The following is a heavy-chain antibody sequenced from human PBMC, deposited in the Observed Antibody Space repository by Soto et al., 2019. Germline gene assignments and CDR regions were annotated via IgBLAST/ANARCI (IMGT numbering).Heavy chain of an antibody. D-gene: IGHD1-26*01. CDR2: ISASGAYK. CDR3: AGERSALPGARDAMDV. J-gene: IGHJ6*02. CDR1: GFNFNTYS. V-gene: IGHV3-21*02. Sequence: EVRLVESGGGLVKPGGSLRVSCAASGFNFNTYSMNWVRQAPGKGLQWVSFISASGAYKYYADSVRGRFTISRDNAKKSALLEMKSLTAADKAIYYCAGERSALPGARDAMDVWGQGTTVTVSS.